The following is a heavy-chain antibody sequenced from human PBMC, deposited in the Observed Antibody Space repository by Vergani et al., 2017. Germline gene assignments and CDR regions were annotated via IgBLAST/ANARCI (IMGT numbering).Heavy chain of an antibody. J-gene: IGHJ6*03. CDR2: MNPNSGNT. V-gene: IGHV1-8*01. Sequence: QVQLVQSGAEVKKPGASVKVSCKASGYTFTSYDINWVRQATGQGLEWMGWMNPNSGNTGYAQKFQGRVTMTRNTSISTAYMELSSLRSEDTAVYYCARQVVGAPCDYYYYMDVWGKGTAVTVSS. D-gene: IGHD1-26*01. CDR1: GYTFTSYD. CDR3: ARQVVGAPCDYYYYMDV.